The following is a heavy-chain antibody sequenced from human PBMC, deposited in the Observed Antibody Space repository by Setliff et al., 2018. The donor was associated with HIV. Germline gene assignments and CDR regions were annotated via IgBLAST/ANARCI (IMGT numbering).Heavy chain of an antibody. J-gene: IGHJ3*02. Sequence: SETLSLTCSVSGVSLNRTDHYWGWIRQSPGKRLEWIGSVSQSGSTYYNPSLKSRITISVDRSKNLFSLKLSSVTAADTAVYYCARGPLDSSGYRSDAFDIWGQGTMVTVSS. V-gene: IGHV4-39*01. CDR3: ARGPLDSSGYRSDAFDI. CDR1: GVSLNRTDHY. CDR2: VSQSGST. D-gene: IGHD3-22*01.